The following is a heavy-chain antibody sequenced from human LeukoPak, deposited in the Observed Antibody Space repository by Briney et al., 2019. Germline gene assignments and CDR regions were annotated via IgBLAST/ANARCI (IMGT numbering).Heavy chain of an antibody. CDR2: ISGSGTRT. CDR1: GFSFISYV. D-gene: IGHD3-22*01. V-gene: IGHV3-23*01. J-gene: IGHJ3*02. Sequence: PGGSLRLSCEVSGFSFISYVMSWVRQAPGQGLEWVSLISGSGTRTNYAGSVKGRFTISRDNSKNTVYLQMDSLGAEDTAVYYCVRDKYDSNRSPPDIWGQGTKVTVSS. CDR3: VRDKYDSNRSPPDI.